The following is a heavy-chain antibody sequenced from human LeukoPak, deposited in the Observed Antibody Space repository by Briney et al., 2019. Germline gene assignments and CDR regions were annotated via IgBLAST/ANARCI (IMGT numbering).Heavy chain of an antibody. D-gene: IGHD4-17*01. CDR2: ISNSGGNT. V-gene: IGHV3-23*01. CDR1: GFTFSSHA. Sequence: PGGSLRLSCAASGFTFSSHAMNWVRQAPGKGLEWVPGISNSGGNTYYADSVKGRFTISRDNSKNTLYLQMNSLRAEDTAVYYCAKDLYGDHDFDYWGQGTLVTVSS. CDR3: AKDLYGDHDFDY. J-gene: IGHJ4*02.